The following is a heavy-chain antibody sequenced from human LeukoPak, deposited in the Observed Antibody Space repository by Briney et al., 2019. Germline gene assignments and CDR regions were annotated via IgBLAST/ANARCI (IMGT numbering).Heavy chain of an antibody. CDR1: GYTFTSYG. V-gene: IGHV1-18*01. CDR3: ARYDILTGYYGMDV. D-gene: IGHD3-9*01. CDR2: ISAYNGNT. Sequence: GASVKVSCKASGYTFTSYGISWVRQAPGQGLKWMGWISAYNGNTNYAQKLQGRVTMTTDTSTSTAYMELRSLRSDDTAVYYCARYDILTGYYGMDVWGQGTTVTVSS. J-gene: IGHJ6*02.